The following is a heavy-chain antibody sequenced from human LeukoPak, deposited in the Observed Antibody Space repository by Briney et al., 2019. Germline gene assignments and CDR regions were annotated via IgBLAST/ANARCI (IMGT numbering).Heavy chain of an antibody. V-gene: IGHV4-61*01. CDR1: GGSVSSGSYY. D-gene: IGHD6-19*01. CDR2: IYYSGST. CDR3: ARDRTSSWVSDY. J-gene: IGHJ4*02. Sequence: KPSETLSLTCTVSGGSVSSGSYYWSWIRQPPGKGLEWIGYIYYSGSTNYNPSLKSRVTISVDTSKNQFSLKLSSVTAADTAVYYCARDRTSSWVSDYWGQGTLVTVSS.